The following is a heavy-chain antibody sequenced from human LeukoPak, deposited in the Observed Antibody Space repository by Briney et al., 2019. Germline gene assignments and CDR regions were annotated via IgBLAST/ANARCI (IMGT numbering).Heavy chain of an antibody. CDR3: ARYRVEYSSSSDFDY. V-gene: IGHV3-11*01. J-gene: IGHJ4*02. CDR2: ISSSGSTI. Sequence: GGSRRLSCAASGFTFSDYYMSWVRQAPGKGLEWVSSISSSGSTIYYADSVKGGFTISRDNAKNSLYLQMNSLRAEDTAVYYCARYRVEYSSSSDFDYWGQGTLVTVSS. D-gene: IGHD6-6*01. CDR1: GFTFSDYY.